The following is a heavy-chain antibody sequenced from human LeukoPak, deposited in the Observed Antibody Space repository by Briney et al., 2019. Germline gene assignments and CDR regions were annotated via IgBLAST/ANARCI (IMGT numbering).Heavy chain of an antibody. CDR2: IYTSGST. Sequence: SQTLSLTCTVSGGSISSGSYYWSWIRQPAGKGLEWIGRIYTSGSTNYNPSLKSRVTISVDTSMNQFSLKLSSVTAADTAVYYCAREFVDIVATIHDYYYYYYMDVWGKGTTVTVSS. V-gene: IGHV4-61*02. D-gene: IGHD5-12*01. J-gene: IGHJ6*03. CDR3: AREFVDIVATIHDYYYYYYMDV. CDR1: GGSISSGSYY.